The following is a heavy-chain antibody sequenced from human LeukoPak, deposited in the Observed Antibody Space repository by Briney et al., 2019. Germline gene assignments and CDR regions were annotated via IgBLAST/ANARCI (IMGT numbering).Heavy chain of an antibody. CDR2: IIPMFGIA. J-gene: IGHJ4*02. Sequence: ASVKVSCKASGGTFNRYAISWVRQAPGQGLEWMGGIIPMFGIANYAQKFQGRVTITADESTSTAYMELSSLRSEDTAVYYCARDRPYTGGWRGFDYWGQGTLVTVSS. D-gene: IGHD6-19*01. CDR3: ARDRPYTGGWRGFDY. CDR1: GGTFNRYA. V-gene: IGHV1-69*13.